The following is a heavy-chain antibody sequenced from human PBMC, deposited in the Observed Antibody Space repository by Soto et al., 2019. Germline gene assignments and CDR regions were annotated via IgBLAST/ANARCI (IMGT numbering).Heavy chain of an antibody. CDR2: IYWNDDK. J-gene: IGHJ1*01. CDR1: GFSLSTSGVG. CDR3: GLSPSGVAAFYFDL. D-gene: IGHD2-15*01. Sequence: SGPTLVNPTQTLTLTCTFSGFSLSTSGVGVGWIRQPPGKALEWLALIYWNDDKRYSPSLTSSLTITKDTSKNQVVLTVNNMDPVDTDTYYCGLSPSGVAAFYFDLWGQGTLVTAS. V-gene: IGHV2-5*01.